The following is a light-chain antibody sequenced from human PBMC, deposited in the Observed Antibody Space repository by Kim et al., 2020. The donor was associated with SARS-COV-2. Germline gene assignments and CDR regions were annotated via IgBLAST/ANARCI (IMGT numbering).Light chain of an antibody. CDR1: ISNIGSNL. J-gene: IGLJ2*01. V-gene: IGLV1-47*01. CDR2: RNN. Sequence: GQKVTIPCSGAISNIGSNLVYWYQQLPGTAPKLLIYRNNQRPSGVPDRFSGSKSGTSASLAISGLRSEDEAAYYCAAWDDILSGMIFGGGTQLTVL. CDR3: AAWDDILSGMI.